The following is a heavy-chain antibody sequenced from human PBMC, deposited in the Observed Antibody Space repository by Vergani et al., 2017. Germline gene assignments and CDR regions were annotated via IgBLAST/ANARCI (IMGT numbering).Heavy chain of an antibody. CDR3: TRHRAEYCSGGSCYRSVAFDI. V-gene: IGHV3-73*02. D-gene: IGHD2-15*01. J-gene: IGHJ3*02. CDR1: GFTFSGSA. Sequence: EVQLVESGGGLVQPGGSLKLSCAASGFTFSGSAMHWVRQASGKGLEWVGRIRSKANSYATAYAASVKGRFTISRDDSKNTAYLQMNSLKTEDTAVYYCTRHRAEYCSGGSCYRSVAFDIWGQGTMVTVSS. CDR2: IRSKANSYAT.